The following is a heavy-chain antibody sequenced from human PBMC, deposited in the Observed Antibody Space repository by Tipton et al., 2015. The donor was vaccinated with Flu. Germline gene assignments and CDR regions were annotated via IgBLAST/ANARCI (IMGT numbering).Heavy chain of an antibody. D-gene: IGHD2-21*01. CDR3: ARDQVSPHLTYGMDV. J-gene: IGHJ6*02. CDR2: IYYSGST. V-gene: IGHV4-59*01. Sequence: TLSLTCTVSGGSISSYYWSWIRQPPGKGLEWIGHIYYSGSTNYNPSLKSRVTISVDTSKNQFSLKLSSVTAADTAVYYCARDQVSPHLTYGMDVWGQGTTVTVSS. CDR1: GGSISSYY.